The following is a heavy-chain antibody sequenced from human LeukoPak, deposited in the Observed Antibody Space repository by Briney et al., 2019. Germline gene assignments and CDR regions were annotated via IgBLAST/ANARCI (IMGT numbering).Heavy chain of an antibody. CDR3: ARASGYSYGLIYYFDY. J-gene: IGHJ4*02. Sequence: GGSLRLSCAASGFTFSSYGMHWVRQAPGKGLEWVAVIWYDGSNKYYADSVEGRFTISRDNSKNTLYLQMNSLRAEDTAVYYCARASGYSYGLIYYFDYWGQGTLVTVSS. V-gene: IGHV3-33*01. CDR2: IWYDGSNK. CDR1: GFTFSSYG. D-gene: IGHD5-18*01.